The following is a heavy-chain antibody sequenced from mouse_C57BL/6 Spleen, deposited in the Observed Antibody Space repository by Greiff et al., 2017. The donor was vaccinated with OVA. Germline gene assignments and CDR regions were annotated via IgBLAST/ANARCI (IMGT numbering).Heavy chain of an antibody. J-gene: IGHJ2*01. CDR2: ISDGGSYT. D-gene: IGHD2-5*01. CDR3: ARDGDSNYDYFDY. CDR1: GFTFSSYA. V-gene: IGHV5-4*01. Sequence: EVQLVESGGGLVKPGGSLKLSCAASGFTFSSYAMSWVRQTPEKRLEWVATISDGGSYTYYPDNVKGRFTISRDNAKNNLYLQMSHLKSEDTAMYYCARDGDSNYDYFDYWGQGTTLTVSS.